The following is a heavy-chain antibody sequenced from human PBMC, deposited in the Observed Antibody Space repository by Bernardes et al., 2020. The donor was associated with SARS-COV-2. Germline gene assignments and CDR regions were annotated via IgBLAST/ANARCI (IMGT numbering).Heavy chain of an antibody. J-gene: IGHJ4*01. CDR1: GFTFGTYW. CDR3: ARAGNFYFEY. CDR2: MNSDGSTI. V-gene: IGHV3-74*01. Sequence: GGSLRLSCAASGFTFGTYWMHWVRQVPEKGLGWVSRMNSDGSTIDYADSVKGRFTISRDNSKNTLYLQMNSLRAEDTAVYYCARAGNFYFEYWCTGTPMTVSS. D-gene: IGHD1-7*01.